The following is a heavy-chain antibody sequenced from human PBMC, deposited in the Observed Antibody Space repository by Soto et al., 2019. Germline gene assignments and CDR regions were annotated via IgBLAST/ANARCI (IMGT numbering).Heavy chain of an antibody. CDR2: INPNSGGT. V-gene: IGHV1-2*04. CDR1: GYTFTGYY. Sequence: ASVKVSCKASGYTFTGYYMHWVRQAPGQGLEWMGWINPNSGGTNYAQKFQGWVTMTRDTSISTAYMELSRLRSDDTAVYYCARPNSVNYYDASGYHDAFDFWGQGTMVTVSS. CDR3: ARPNSVNYYDASGYHDAFDF. J-gene: IGHJ3*01. D-gene: IGHD3-22*01.